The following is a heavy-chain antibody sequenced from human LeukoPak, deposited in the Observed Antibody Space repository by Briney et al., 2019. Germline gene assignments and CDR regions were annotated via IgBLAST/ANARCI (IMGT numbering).Heavy chain of an antibody. CDR3: ARRGVGALGFFDY. V-gene: IGHV4-59*01. Sequence: SETLSLTCTVSGGSISSYYWSWIRQPPGKGLEWIGYIYYSGSTNYNPSLKSRVTISVDRSKNQFSLKLSSVTAADTAVYYCARRGVGALGFFDYWGQGTLVTVSS. CDR1: GGSISSYY. J-gene: IGHJ4*02. CDR2: IYYSGST. D-gene: IGHD1-26*01.